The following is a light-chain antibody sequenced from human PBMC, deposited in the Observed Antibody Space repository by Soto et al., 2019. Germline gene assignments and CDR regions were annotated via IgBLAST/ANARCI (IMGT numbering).Light chain of an antibody. V-gene: IGLV2-14*01. CDR2: EVT. CDR1: SGDIGSYNR. CDR3: AAWDASLSACV. Sequence: QSVLTQPASVSGSPGQSITISCTGTSGDIGSYNRVSWYQQHPGKAPKLIIYEVTDRPSGVSNRFSGSKSGTSASLAIVGLRSEDEAVYYCAAWDASLSACVFGNGTKVTVL. J-gene: IGLJ1*01.